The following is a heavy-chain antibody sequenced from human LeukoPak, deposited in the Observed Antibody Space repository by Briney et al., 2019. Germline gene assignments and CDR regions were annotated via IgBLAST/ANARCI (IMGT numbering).Heavy chain of an antibody. V-gene: IGHV4-59*08. CDR3: ARHDVAGATTDYFQH. Sequence: SETLSLTCTVSGGSISSYYWSWIRQPPGKGPEWIGYIYYSGSTRYNPSLKSRVTISVDTSKDQISLKLGSVTAADTAVYYCARHDVAGATTDYFQHWGQGTLVTVSS. J-gene: IGHJ1*01. CDR2: IYYSGST. CDR1: GGSISSYY. D-gene: IGHD1-26*01.